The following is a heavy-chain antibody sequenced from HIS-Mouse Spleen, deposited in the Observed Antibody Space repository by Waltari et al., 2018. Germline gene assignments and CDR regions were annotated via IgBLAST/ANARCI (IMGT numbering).Heavy chain of an antibody. Sequence: QVQLQESGPGLVKPSETLSLTCTVSGGSISSYYWSWIRQPPGKGLEWIGYIYYSGSTNYNPSLKSRVTISVDTSKNQFSLKLSSVTAADTAVYYCARHPRQLEPDAFDIWGQGTMVTVSS. J-gene: IGHJ3*02. V-gene: IGHV4-59*08. CDR1: GGSISSYY. D-gene: IGHD1-1*01. CDR3: ARHPRQLEPDAFDI. CDR2: IYYSGST.